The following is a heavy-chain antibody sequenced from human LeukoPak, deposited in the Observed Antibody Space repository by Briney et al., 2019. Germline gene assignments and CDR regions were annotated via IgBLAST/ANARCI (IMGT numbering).Heavy chain of an antibody. J-gene: IGHJ6*03. CDR1: AYSISSSNW. V-gene: IGHV4-28*01. CDR3: AGTDYDFWSGYPTFYMDV. D-gene: IGHD3-3*01. Sequence: SDTLSLTCAVSAYSISSSNWWAWIRQPPGKGLEWIGYIYYSGSTYYNPSLKSRVTMSVDTSKDQFSLKLSSVTAADTAVYYCAGTDYDFWSGYPTFYMDVWGKGTTVTVSS. CDR2: IYYSGST.